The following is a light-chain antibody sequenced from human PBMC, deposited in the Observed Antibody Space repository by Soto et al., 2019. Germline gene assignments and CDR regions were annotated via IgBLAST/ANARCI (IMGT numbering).Light chain of an antibody. Sequence: EIVLTQSPATVTVSPGERVTLPCRASENINNYLAWYQQRPGQAPRLLIYEASSRATGVPARFIGSGSGTDFTLTISSLEPEDFAIYYCQKRGNWPHFGQGTRLEI. V-gene: IGKV3-11*01. CDR1: ENINNY. J-gene: IGKJ5*01. CDR2: EAS. CDR3: QKRGNWPH.